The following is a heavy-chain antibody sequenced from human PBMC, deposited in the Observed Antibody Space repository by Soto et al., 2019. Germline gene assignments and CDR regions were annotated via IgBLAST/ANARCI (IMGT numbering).Heavy chain of an antibody. CDR3: AKDLGYGDYESDSVDY. CDR2: ISYDGSNK. Sequence: GGSLRLSCAASGFTFSSYGMHWVRQAPGKGLEWVAVISYDGSNKYYADSVKGRFTISRDNSKNTLYLQMNSLRAEDTAVYYCAKDLGYGDYESDSVDYWGQGTLVTVSS. J-gene: IGHJ4*02. V-gene: IGHV3-30*18. D-gene: IGHD4-17*01. CDR1: GFTFSSYG.